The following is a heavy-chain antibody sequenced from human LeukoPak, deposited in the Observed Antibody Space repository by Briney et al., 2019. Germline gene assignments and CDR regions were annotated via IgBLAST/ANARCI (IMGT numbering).Heavy chain of an antibody. CDR3: ARHYGEGGRLFDWLFNF. Sequence: SETLSLTCTVSGASLGGSYWSWLRLPPGKGLEWIGYVHYTGSTKYSTSLQSRVTVSVDTSKNQFSLKLRPVTAADTAIYYCARHYGEGGRLFDWLFNFWGRGTLVTVSS. J-gene: IGHJ4*02. D-gene: IGHD3-9*01. CDR2: VHYTGST. V-gene: IGHV4-59*08. CDR1: GASLGGSY.